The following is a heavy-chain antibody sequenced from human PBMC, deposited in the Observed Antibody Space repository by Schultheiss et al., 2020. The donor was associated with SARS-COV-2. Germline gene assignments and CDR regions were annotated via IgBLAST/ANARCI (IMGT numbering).Heavy chain of an antibody. CDR3: ATARVAPLD. V-gene: IGHV3-23*01. CDR1: GFTFSSYW. Sequence: GESLKISCAASGFTFSSYWMSWVRQAPGKGLEWVSAVSGSGGITYYADSVKGRFTISRDNSKNTVYLQMNSLRAEDTAVYYCATARVAPLDWGQGTLVTVSS. J-gene: IGHJ4*02. D-gene: IGHD4-23*01. CDR2: VSGSGGIT.